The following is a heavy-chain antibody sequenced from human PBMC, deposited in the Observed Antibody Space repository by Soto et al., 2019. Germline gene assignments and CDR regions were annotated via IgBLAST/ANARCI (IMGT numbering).Heavy chain of an antibody. CDR3: ARDPSMDV. V-gene: IGHV3-33*01. CDR2: IWHDGSNK. J-gene: IGHJ6*02. Sequence: QVQLVESGGGVVQPGRSLRLSCAASGFIFSNYGIHWVRQAPGKGLEWVALIWHDGSNKYYADYGRGRFTISRDNSKNTVNMQMNSLRVEDTAVYYCARDPSMDVWGQGTTVTVSS. CDR1: GFIFSNYG.